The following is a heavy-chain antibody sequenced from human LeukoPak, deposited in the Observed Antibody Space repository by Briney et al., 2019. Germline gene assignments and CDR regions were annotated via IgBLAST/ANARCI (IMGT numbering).Heavy chain of an antibody. CDR3: ARPLGYCSSTSCQEGFQH. D-gene: IGHD2-2*01. Sequence: GASVKVSCKASGGTFSSYAISWVRQAPGQGLEWMGGIIPIFGTANYAQKFQGRVTITTDESTSTAYMELSSLRSEDTAVYYCARPLGYCSSTSCQEGFQHWGQGTLVTVSS. CDR2: IIPIFGTA. CDR1: GGTFSSYA. V-gene: IGHV1-69*05. J-gene: IGHJ1*01.